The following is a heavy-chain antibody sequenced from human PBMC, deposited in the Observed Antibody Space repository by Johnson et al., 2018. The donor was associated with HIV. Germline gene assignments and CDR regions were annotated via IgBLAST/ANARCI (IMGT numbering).Heavy chain of an antibody. CDR3: ARGFSSGYNDAFDI. J-gene: IGHJ3*02. CDR2: ISWHGGST. Sequence: VQLVESGGGLVQPGRSLRLSCAASGFPFDDYAMHWVRQAPGKGLEWVSGISWHGGSTGYADSVKGRFSISRDNAKNSLYLQLNSLRVEDTALYYCARGFSSGYNDAFDIWGQGTVVTVSS. V-gene: IGHV3-9*01. CDR1: GFPFDDYA. D-gene: IGHD3-22*01.